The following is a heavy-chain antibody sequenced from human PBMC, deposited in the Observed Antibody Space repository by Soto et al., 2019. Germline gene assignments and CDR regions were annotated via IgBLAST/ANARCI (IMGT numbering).Heavy chain of an antibody. CDR1: GGTFSNHA. V-gene: IGHV1-69*12. CDR3: AREVAADGTFREDVFDI. J-gene: IGHJ3*02. Sequence: QVHLVQSGAEVKKPGSSVKVSCKAPGGTFSNHAINWVRQAPGQGLEWMGRIIPIFSTTNYAQKFHGRVTMTADESTITAYLELSSLKQDDTAVYYCAREVAADGTFREDVFDIWGQWTLVTVSS. CDR2: IIPIFSTT. D-gene: IGHD6-13*01.